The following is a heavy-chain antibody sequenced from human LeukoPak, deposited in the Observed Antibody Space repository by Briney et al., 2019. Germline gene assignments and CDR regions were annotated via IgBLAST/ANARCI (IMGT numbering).Heavy chain of an antibody. D-gene: IGHD1-26*01. V-gene: IGHV3-30*02. J-gene: IGHJ4*02. CDR1: GFTFSYYG. CDR2: IRYDESKK. Sequence: PGGSLRLSCAASGFTFSYYGMHWFRQAPAKGLEWVAFIRYDESKKFYGDSVKGRFTISRDNSKNTLYLQMNSLRTEDTAVYYCAKSHLPNAYSGTYYCDYWGQGTLVTVSS. CDR3: AKSHLPNAYSGTYYCDY.